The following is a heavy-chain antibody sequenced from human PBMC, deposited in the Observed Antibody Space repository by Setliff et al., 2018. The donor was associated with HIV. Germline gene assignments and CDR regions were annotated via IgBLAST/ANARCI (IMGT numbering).Heavy chain of an antibody. Sequence: ASVKVSCKASGYTFTSYDINWVRQATGQGLEWMGWMNPNSGKTGYAQNFQGRVTMTRNTSISTAFMELSSLGSEDTAVYYCTRGRFTAAGSGYYFDYWGPGTLVT. J-gene: IGHJ4*02. V-gene: IGHV1-8*02. CDR2: MNPNSGKT. D-gene: IGHD6-13*01. CDR3: TRGRFTAAGSGYYFDY. CDR1: GYTFTSYD.